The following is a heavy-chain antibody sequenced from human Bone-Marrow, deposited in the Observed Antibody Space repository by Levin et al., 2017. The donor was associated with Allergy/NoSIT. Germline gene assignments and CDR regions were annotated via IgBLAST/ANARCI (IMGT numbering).Heavy chain of an antibody. J-gene: IGHJ6*02. CDR2: IIPIFGTA. CDR3: ARQRELRVLMDV. V-gene: IGHV1-69*06. Sequence: SVKVSCKASGGTFSSYAISWVRQAPGQGLEWMGGIIPIFGTANYAQKFQGRVTITADKSTSTAYMELSSLRSEDTAVYYCARQRELRVLMDVWGQGTTVTVSS. D-gene: IGHD3-3*01. CDR1: GGTFSSYA.